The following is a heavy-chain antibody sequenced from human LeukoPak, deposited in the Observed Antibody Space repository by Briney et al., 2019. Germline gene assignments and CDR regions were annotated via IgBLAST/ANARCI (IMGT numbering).Heavy chain of an antibody. CDR2: IYYSGST. Sequence: NSSETLSLTCTVSGGSISSSSYYWSWIRQPPGKGLEWIGSIYYSGSTYYNPSLKSRVTISVDTSKNQFSLKLSSVTAADTAVYYCARAVRDSSWYLPKNWFDPWGQGTLVTVSS. V-gene: IGHV4-39*07. D-gene: IGHD6-13*01. J-gene: IGHJ5*02. CDR1: GGSISSSSYY. CDR3: ARAVRDSSWYLPKNWFDP.